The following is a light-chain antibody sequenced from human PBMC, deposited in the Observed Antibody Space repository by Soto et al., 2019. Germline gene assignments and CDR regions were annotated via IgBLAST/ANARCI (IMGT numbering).Light chain of an antibody. J-gene: IGLJ2*01. Sequence: QPVLTQPPSASGPPGQRVTISCSGSSSNIGANPISWYQQLPGTAPKLLIYNNDQRPSGVPDRFSASRSGTSASLAISGLRSEDEADYYCEAWVDSLYGALFGGGTKLTVL. CDR3: EAWVDSLYGAL. CDR1: SSNIGANP. CDR2: NND. V-gene: IGLV1-44*01.